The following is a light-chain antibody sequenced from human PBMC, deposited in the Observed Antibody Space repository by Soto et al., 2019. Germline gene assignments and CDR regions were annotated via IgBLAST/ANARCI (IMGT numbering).Light chain of an antibody. V-gene: IGKV1-5*03. CDR1: QSISSW. CDR3: QQYNTYWT. CDR2: KAS. J-gene: IGKJ1*01. Sequence: DIQMTQSPSTLSASVGDRVPITCRASQSISSWLAWYQQKPGKAPKLLIYKASSLESGVPSRFSGSGSGTEFTLTLSSLQPDDFATYYCQQYNTYWTFGQGTKVDIK.